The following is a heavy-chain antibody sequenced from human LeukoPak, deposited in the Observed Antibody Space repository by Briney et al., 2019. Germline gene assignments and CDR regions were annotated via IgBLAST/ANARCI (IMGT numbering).Heavy chain of an antibody. J-gene: IGHJ3*02. D-gene: IGHD5-18*01. Sequence: PSGTLSLTCAVSGGSISSSNWWSWVRQPPGKGLEWIGEIYHSGSTNYNPSLKSRVTVSVDKSKNQFSLKLSSVTAADTAVYYCARVRYSYGYGAFDIWGQGTMVTVSS. CDR3: ARVRYSYGYGAFDI. V-gene: IGHV4-4*02. CDR1: GGSISSSNW. CDR2: IYHSGST.